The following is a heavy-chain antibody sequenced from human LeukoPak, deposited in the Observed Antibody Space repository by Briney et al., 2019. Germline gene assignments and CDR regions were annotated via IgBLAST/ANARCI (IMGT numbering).Heavy chain of an antibody. V-gene: IGHV4-38-2*02. CDR2: IYHSGST. Sequence: SETLSLTCTVSGYSISSGYYWGWIRQPPGKGLEWIGSIYHSGSTYYNPSLKGRVTISVDTSKNQFSLKLSSVTAADTAVYYCARDLVSSSSTDYWGQGTLVTVSS. CDR1: GYSISSGYY. D-gene: IGHD6-6*01. CDR3: ARDLVSSSSTDY. J-gene: IGHJ4*02.